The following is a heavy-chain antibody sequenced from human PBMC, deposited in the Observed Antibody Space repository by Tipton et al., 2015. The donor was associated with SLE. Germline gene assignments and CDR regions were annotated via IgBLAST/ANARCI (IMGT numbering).Heavy chain of an antibody. CDR3: ARETRVDATFSKYNRFDP. V-gene: IGHV4-34*01. Sequence: LSLTCTVSGGSISSHYWSWIRQPPGKGLEWIGEINHRGRTNYSPSLKSRVTMSVDTSTNQFSLKLTSVTAADTAVYFCARETRVDATFSKYNRFDPWGQGSLVTVSP. CDR1: GGSISSHY. D-gene: IGHD3-3*01. J-gene: IGHJ5*02. CDR2: INHRGRT.